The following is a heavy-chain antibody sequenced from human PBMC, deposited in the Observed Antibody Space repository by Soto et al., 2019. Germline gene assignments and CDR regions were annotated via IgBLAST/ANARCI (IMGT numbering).Heavy chain of an antibody. D-gene: IGHD3-3*01. CDR3: AKDFVLRFLEWSPKHYSMDV. J-gene: IGHJ6*02. CDR2: ISYDGSNK. CDR1: GFTFSSYG. Sequence: GGSLRLSCAASGFTFSSYGMHWVRQAPGKGLEWVAVISYDGSNKYYADSVKGRFTISRDNSKNTLYLQMNSLRAEDTAVYYCAKDFVLRFLEWSPKHYSMDVWGQGTTVTVSS. V-gene: IGHV3-30*18.